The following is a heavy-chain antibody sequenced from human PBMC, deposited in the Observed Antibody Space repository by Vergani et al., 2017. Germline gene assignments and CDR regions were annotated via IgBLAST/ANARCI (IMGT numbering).Heavy chain of an antibody. Sequence: QVQLPESGPGLVKPSETLSLTCTVSGGSLSSYYWSWIRQPPGKGLEWIGYIYYSGSTNYNPSLTSRVTISVDTPKNQCSWKLSSVTAADTAVYYCASCYGGNSEGFDYWGQGTLVTVSS. J-gene: IGHJ4*02. D-gene: IGHD4-23*01. V-gene: IGHV4-59*01. CDR3: ASCYGGNSEGFDY. CDR2: IYYSGST. CDR1: GGSLSSYY.